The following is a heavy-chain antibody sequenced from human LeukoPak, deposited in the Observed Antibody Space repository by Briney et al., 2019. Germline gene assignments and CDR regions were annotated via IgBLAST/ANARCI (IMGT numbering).Heavy chain of an antibody. Sequence: ASETLSLTCAVYGGSFSGYYWSWIRQPPGKGLEWIGEINHSGSTNYNPSLKSRVTISVDTSKNQFSLKLSSVTAADTAVYYCARGFNYYNYWGQGTLVTVSS. CDR2: INHSGST. V-gene: IGHV4-34*01. D-gene: IGHD1-26*01. J-gene: IGHJ4*02. CDR3: ARGFNYYNY. CDR1: GGSFSGYY.